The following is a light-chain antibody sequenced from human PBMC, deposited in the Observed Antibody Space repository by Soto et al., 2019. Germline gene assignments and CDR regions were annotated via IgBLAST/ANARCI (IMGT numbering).Light chain of an antibody. CDR1: QSVRSS. V-gene: IGKV3-15*01. CDR2: GAS. J-gene: IGKJ5*01. Sequence: EVVMTQSPVTLSVSPGERATLSCRASQSVRSSVAWYQQKPGQAPRLLFYGASTRATGIPARFSGSGSGTEFTLTSSSLQSEDVAVYYCQQYNNWPPITFGQGTRLEIK. CDR3: QQYNNWPPIT.